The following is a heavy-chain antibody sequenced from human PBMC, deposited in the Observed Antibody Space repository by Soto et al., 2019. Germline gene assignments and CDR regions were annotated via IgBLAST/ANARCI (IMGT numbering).Heavy chain of an antibody. J-gene: IGHJ4*02. CDR2: IYYSGST. D-gene: IGHD3-22*01. CDR1: GGSISSGGYY. Sequence: SETLSLTCTVSGGSISSGGYYWSWIRQHPGKGLEWIGYIYYSGSTYYNPSLKSRVTISVDTSKNQFSLKLSSVTAADTAVYYCARVRYYDSSGYYPFDYWGQGTLVTVSS. V-gene: IGHV4-31*03. CDR3: ARVRYYDSSGYYPFDY.